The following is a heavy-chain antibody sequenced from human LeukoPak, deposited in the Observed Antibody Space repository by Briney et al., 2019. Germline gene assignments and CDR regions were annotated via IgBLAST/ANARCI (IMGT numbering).Heavy chain of an antibody. J-gene: IGHJ4*02. D-gene: IGHD2-21*02. CDR1: GFTFSSYS. CDR3: ARDGYCGGDCYSGIDY. CDR2: ISSSSSTI. V-gene: IGHV3-48*02. Sequence: PGGSLRLSCAASGFTFSSYSMNWVRQAPGKGLEWVSYISSSSSTIYYADSAKGRFTISRDNAKNSLYLQMNSLRDEDTAVYYCARDGYCGGDCYSGIDYWGQGTLVTVSS.